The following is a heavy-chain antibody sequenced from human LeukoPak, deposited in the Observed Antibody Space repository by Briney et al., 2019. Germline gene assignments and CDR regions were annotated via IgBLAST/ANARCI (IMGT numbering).Heavy chain of an antibody. CDR3: ARESDYGDYYYYGMDV. J-gene: IGHJ6*02. CDR2: ISAYNGNT. V-gene: IGHV1-18*01. CDR1: GYTFTSYG. Sequence: GASVKVSCKASGYTFTSYGISWVRQAPGQGLEWMGWISAYNGNTNYAQKLQGRVTMTTDTSTSTAYMELRSLRSDDTAVYYCARESDYGDYYYYGMDVWGQGTTVTVYS. D-gene: IGHD4-17*01.